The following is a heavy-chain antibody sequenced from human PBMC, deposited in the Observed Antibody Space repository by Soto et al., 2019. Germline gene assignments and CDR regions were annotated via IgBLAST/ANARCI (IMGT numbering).Heavy chain of an antibody. CDR3: ARGIAAYYYDSSGYYYDFSY. Sequence: ASVKVSCKAPGYTFTGYYMHWVRQAPGQGLEWMGWINPNSGGTNYAQKFQGRVTMTRDTSISTAYMELSRLRSDDTAVYYCARGIAAYYYDSSGYYYDFSYWGQGTLVTVSS. CDR1: GYTFTGYY. V-gene: IGHV1-2*02. CDR2: INPNSGGT. D-gene: IGHD3-22*01. J-gene: IGHJ4*02.